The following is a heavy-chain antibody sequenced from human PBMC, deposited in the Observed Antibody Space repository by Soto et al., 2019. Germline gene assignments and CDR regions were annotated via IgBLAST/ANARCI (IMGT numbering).Heavy chain of an antibody. CDR1: ALTHSRYG. Sequence: GGTLRLSCAASALTHSRYGMHWVRQAPDKGLEWVAIISYDGSNKYYADSVKGRFTISRDDSKNTLYLQMNSLRAEDTAVYYCAKDGEALYYYDTSGPKTWFDPWGLGTLVTVSS. CDR3: AKDGEALYYYDTSGPKTWFDP. J-gene: IGHJ5*02. D-gene: IGHD3-22*01. CDR2: ISYDGSNK. V-gene: IGHV3-30*18.